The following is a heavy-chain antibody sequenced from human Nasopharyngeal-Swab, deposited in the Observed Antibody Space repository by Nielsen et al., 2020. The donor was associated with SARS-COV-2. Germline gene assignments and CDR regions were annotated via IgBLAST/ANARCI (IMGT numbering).Heavy chain of an antibody. CDR3: ATDLDHFGGENRFDG. Sequence: GSLRLSCIVSGDSMSRFWWSWIRQAPGKGLEWVGYISATGTTTYNPSLKSRATIFIDSSRRQFSLRLSSVTAADTAVYYCATDLDHFGGENRFDGGGQGTLVTVSS. D-gene: IGHD4-23*01. CDR2: ISATGTT. V-gene: IGHV4-4*08. J-gene: IGHJ4*02. CDR1: GDSMSRFW.